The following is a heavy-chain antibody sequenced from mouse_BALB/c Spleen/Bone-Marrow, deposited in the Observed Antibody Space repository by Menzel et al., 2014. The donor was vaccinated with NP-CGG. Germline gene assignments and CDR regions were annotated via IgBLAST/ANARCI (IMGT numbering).Heavy chain of an antibody. CDR1: GFSLTTYG. V-gene: IGHV2-4*02. Sequence: VQRVESGPGLVQPSQSLSITCTVSGFSLTTYGVHWVRQPPGKGLEWLGVIWSGGSTDYNAAFISRLSISKDNSQSQVFFKMNSLQTDDTAIYYCARAPYDYDLDYAMDYWGQGTSVTVSS. CDR2: IWSGGST. J-gene: IGHJ4*01. D-gene: IGHD2-4*01. CDR3: ARAPYDYDLDYAMDY.